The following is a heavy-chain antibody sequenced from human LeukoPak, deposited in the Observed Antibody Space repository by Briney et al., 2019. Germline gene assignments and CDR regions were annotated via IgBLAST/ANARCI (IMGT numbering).Heavy chain of an antibody. CDR2: IYPGDSDT. Sequence: HGESLKISWKGSGYSFTSYWIGWVRQMRGQGLEWMGIIYPGDSDTRYSPSFQGQVTSSADKSISPAYQQWSSLEAGGAAMYYCAIHWKYGDAFDIWGQGTMVSVSS. D-gene: IGHD1-7*01. V-gene: IGHV5-51*01. CDR3: AIHWKYGDAFDI. CDR1: GYSFTSYW. J-gene: IGHJ3*02.